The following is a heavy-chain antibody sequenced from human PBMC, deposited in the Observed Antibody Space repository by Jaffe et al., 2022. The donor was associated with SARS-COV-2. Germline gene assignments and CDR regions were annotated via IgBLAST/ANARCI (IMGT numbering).Heavy chain of an antibody. J-gene: IGHJ6*02. D-gene: IGHD3-10*01. Sequence: QVQLQESGPGLVKPSQTLSLTCSVSGDSISSGSFYWGWIRQPAGRGLEWIGRIHTSGSTNLNSTLKSRVTISVDKSRNQFSLKLTSVSAADTAIYYCARAARGLGMGVWGQGTAVTVSS. CDR3: ARAARGLGMGV. CDR2: IHTSGST. CDR1: GDSISSGSFY. V-gene: IGHV4-61*02.